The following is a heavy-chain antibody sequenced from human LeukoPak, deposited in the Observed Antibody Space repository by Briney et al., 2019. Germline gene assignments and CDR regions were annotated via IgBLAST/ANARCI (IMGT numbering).Heavy chain of an antibody. D-gene: IGHD6-13*01. J-gene: IGHJ4*02. CDR2: INSAGIST. V-gene: IGHV3-74*01. CDR3: GRDIATAVDY. CDR1: GFTFSSYW. Sequence: GGSLRLSCTAAGFTFSSYWMHWVRQAPGKGLVWVSRINSAGISTNYADSGKGRFTISRDNAKNTLYLQMNSLRAEDTAIYYCGRDIATAVDYWGLGTLVTVSS.